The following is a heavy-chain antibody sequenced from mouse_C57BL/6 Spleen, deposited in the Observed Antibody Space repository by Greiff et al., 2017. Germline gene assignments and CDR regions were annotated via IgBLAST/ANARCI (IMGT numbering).Heavy chain of an antibody. CDR3: ARDGYYRFAY. J-gene: IGHJ3*01. D-gene: IGHD2-3*01. CDR1: GYTFTSYW. CDR2: IYPSDSET. V-gene: IGHV1-61*01. Sequence: QSCKASGYTFTSYWMDWVKQRPGQGLEWIGNIYPSDSETHYNQKFKDKATLTVDKSSSTAYMQLSSLTSEDSAVYYCARDGYYRFAYWGQGTLVTVSA.